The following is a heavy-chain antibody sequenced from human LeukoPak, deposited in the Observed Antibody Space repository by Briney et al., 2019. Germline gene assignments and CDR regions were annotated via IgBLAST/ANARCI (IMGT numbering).Heavy chain of an antibody. J-gene: IGHJ1*01. D-gene: IGHD6-6*01. V-gene: IGHV3-9*01. CDR1: GFTFDDYA. Sequence: GGSLRLSCAASGFTFDDYAMHWVRQAPGKGLEWVSGISWNSGSIGYADSVKGRFTFSRDNAKNSLYLRMNSLRAEDTALYYCAKDASSIAARPEHWGQGTLVTVSS. CDR2: ISWNSGSI. CDR3: AKDASSIAARPEH.